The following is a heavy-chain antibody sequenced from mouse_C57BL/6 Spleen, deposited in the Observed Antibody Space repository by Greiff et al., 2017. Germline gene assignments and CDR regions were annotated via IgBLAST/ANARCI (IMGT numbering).Heavy chain of an antibody. J-gene: IGHJ2*01. CDR3: AREGYSNYLDY. CDR2: INYDGSST. V-gene: IGHV5-16*01. Sequence: DVMLVESEGGLVQPGSSMKLSCTASGFTFSDYYMAWVRQVPEKGLEWVANINYDGSSTYYLDSLKSRFIISRDNAKNILYLQMSSLKSEDTATYYCAREGYSNYLDYWGQGTTLTVSS. D-gene: IGHD2-5*01. CDR1: GFTFSDYY.